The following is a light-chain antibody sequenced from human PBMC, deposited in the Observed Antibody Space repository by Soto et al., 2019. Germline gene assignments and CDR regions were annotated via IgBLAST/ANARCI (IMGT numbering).Light chain of an antibody. Sequence: NFMLTQSHSVSESPGKTVTISCTRSSGSIASNYVQWYQQRPGGAPTSVIFEHNQRPSGVPDRFSGSVDISSNSASLTISGLETQDEADYYCQSYDSTNVVFGGGTKLTVL. CDR2: EHN. J-gene: IGLJ2*01. V-gene: IGLV6-57*04. CDR1: SGSIASNY. CDR3: QSYDSTNVV.